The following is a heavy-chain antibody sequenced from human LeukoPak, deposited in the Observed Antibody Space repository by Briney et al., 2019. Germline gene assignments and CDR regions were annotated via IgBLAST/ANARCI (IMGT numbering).Heavy chain of an antibody. CDR2: IRSNADNYAT. CDR1: GFTFSSYS. V-gene: IGHV3-73*01. CDR3: SRHKSGGITMIRGVRDYYYMDV. J-gene: IGHJ6*03. D-gene: IGHD3-10*01. Sequence: QSGGSLRLSCAASGFTFSSYSMNWVRQASGKGLEWVGRIRSNADNYATVYAASVKGRFTISRDDSKNTVYLQMNSLKTEDTAVYYCSRHKSGGITMIRGVRDYYYMDVWGKGTTVTVSS.